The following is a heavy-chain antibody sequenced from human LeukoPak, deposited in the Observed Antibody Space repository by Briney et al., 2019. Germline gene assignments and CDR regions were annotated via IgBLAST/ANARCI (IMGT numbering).Heavy chain of an antibody. CDR1: GGSISSTTYY. Sequence: SETLSLTCTVSGGSISSTTYYWGWIRQPPGKGLEWIGTIYHTGSTYYNPSLKSRVTISVDTSKKQFSLKLSSVTAADTAVYYCARPHTYTNSREPFDYWGQGTLVTVSS. CDR3: ARPHTYTNSREPFDY. J-gene: IGHJ4*02. D-gene: IGHD1-14*01. CDR2: IYHTGST. V-gene: IGHV4-39*01.